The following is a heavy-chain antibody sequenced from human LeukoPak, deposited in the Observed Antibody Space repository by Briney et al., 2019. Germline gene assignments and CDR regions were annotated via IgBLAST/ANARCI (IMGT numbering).Heavy chain of an antibody. J-gene: IGHJ4*02. D-gene: IGHD3-16*01. CDR3: AKDRRTLQSNFDY. CDR1: GFTFSNYA. Sequence: GGSLRLSCAASGFTFSNYAMTWVRQAPGRGLEWVSTISGGGGTTHYADSVKGRFIISRDNSKNTLSLQMNSLRAEDTAVYYCAKDRRTLQSNFDYWGQGTLVTVSS. CDR2: ISGGGGTT. V-gene: IGHV3-23*01.